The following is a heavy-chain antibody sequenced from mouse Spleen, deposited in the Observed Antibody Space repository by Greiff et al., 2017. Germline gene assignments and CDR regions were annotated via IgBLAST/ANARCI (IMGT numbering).Heavy chain of an antibody. CDR2: INSNGGST. V-gene: IGHV5-6-2*01. CDR3: ARHPNWDYFDY. J-gene: IGHJ2*01. CDR1: GFTFSSYA. Sequence: EVQLVESGGGLVKPGGSLKLSCAASGFTFSSYAMSWVRQTPEKRLEWVAAINSNGGSTYYPDTVKDRFTISRDNAKNTLYLQMSSLRSEDTALYYCARHPNWDYFDYWGQGTTLTVSS. D-gene: IGHD4-1*01.